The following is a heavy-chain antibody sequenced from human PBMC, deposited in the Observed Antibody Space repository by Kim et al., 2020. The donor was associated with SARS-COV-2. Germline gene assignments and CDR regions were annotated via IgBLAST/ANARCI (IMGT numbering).Heavy chain of an antibody. D-gene: IGHD1-1*01. Sequence: AEPVQGRFTIYGDNAKNSLYRQMNSRRAEDTAVYYCARTGTTSAHGAFDIWGQGTMVTVSS. J-gene: IGHJ3*02. V-gene: IGHV3-11*03. CDR3: ARTGTTSAHGAFDI.